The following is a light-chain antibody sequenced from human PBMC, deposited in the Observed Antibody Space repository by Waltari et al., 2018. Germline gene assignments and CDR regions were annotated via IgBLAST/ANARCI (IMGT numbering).Light chain of an antibody. V-gene: IGKV3-20*01. J-gene: IGKJ1*01. CDR3: QQYGSSPRT. CDR2: GAS. Sequence: EIVLTQSPGTLSLSPGERATLSCRASQSVSSNYLGWYQQKPGQAPRLLIHGASSRATGIPDRFSGSGSGADFTLTISRLEPEDFAVYYCQQYGSSPRTFGQGKKVEIK. CDR1: QSVSSNY.